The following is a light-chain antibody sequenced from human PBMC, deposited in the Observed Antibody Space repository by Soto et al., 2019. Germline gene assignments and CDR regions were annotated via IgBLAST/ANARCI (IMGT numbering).Light chain of an antibody. CDR2: GAS. J-gene: IGKJ4*01. CDR3: QQYGALPPT. CDR1: QTGSNTY. V-gene: IGKV3-20*01. Sequence: EIVLTQFPGALSLSPGERVTLSCRASQTGSNTYLAWYEQKSGQAPKFLIYGASNRATGIPDRFSGSGSGTDFTLTISRLEPEDFAVYYCQQYGALPPTFGGGTKVEIK.